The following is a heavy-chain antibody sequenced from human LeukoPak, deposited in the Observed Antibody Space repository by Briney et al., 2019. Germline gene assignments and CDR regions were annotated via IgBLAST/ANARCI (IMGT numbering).Heavy chain of an antibody. CDR1: GYTFTGYY. V-gene: IGHV1-2*02. D-gene: IGHD2-2*01. J-gene: IGHJ5*02. CDR2: INPNSGGT. Sequence: ASVKVSCKASGYTFTGYYMHWVRQAPGQGLEWMGWINPNSGGTNYAQKFQGRVTMTRDTSISTAYMELSRLRSDDTAVYYCAREGRPYCSSTSCYGGFDPWGQGTLVTVSS. CDR3: AREGRPYCSSTSCYGGFDP.